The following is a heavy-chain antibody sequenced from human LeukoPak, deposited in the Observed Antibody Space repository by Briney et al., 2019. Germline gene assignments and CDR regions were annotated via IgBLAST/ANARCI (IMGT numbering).Heavy chain of an antibody. CDR2: ISGSGGST. CDR3: AKGRTYCSSTSCYYEAGNYFDY. V-gene: IGHV3-23*01. J-gene: IGHJ4*02. CDR1: GFTFSSYA. D-gene: IGHD2-2*01. Sequence: GGSLRLSCAASGFTFSSYAMSWVRQAPGKGLEWVSAISGSGGSTYYADSVKGRFTISRDNSKNTLYLQMNSLRAEDPAVYYCAKGRTYCSSTSCYYEAGNYFDYWGQGTLVTVSS.